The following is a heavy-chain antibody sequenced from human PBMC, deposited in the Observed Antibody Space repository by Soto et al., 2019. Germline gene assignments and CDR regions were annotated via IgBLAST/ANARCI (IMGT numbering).Heavy chain of an antibody. J-gene: IGHJ4*02. CDR2: VYRTGGT. CDR1: GGSISTSYW. CDR3: ARARATIAAAAIFDC. D-gene: IGHD6-13*01. Sequence: SETLSLTCAVSGGSISTSYWWGWVRHPPGKGLEWIGEVYRTGGTNYNPSLESRVIVSVDKSKNQFSLKLTSVTAADTAVYYCARARATIAAAAIFDCWGQGTLVTVAS. V-gene: IGHV4-4*02.